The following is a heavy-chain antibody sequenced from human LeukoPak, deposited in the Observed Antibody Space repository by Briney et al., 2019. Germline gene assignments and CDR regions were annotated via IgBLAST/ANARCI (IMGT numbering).Heavy chain of an antibody. J-gene: IGHJ4*02. CDR2: ISSSSSYI. V-gene: IGHV3-21*01. Sequence: GGSLRLSCAASGFTFSSYSMNWVRQAPGKGLEWVSSISSSSSYIYYADSVKGRFTISRDNAKNSLYLQMNSLRAEDTAVYYCARDLAMGDSSGYYGPTGYWGQGTLVTVSS. D-gene: IGHD3-22*01. CDR3: ARDLAMGDSSGYYGPTGY. CDR1: GFTFSSYS.